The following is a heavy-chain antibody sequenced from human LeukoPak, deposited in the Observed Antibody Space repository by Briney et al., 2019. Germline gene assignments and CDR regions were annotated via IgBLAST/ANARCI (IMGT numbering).Heavy chain of an antibody. V-gene: IGHV4-34*01. CDR3: ATMGSSGYYRVGAYDI. D-gene: IGHD3-22*01. J-gene: IGHJ3*02. CDR2: INHGGST. Sequence: PSETLSLTCAVYGGSLSAYYWTWIRQPPGKGLEWIGEINHGGSTNYNPSLKSRVTISVDTSKNQFSLKLSSVTAADTAVYYCATMGSSGYYRVGAYDIWGQGTMVTVSS. CDR1: GGSLSAYY.